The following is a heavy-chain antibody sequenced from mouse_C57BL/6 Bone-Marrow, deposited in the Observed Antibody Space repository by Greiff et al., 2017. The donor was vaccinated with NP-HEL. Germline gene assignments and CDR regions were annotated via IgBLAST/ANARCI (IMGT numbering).Heavy chain of an antibody. D-gene: IGHD1-1*01. CDR3: ARGTTEFAY. V-gene: IGHV1-81*01. CDR2: IYPRSGIT. J-gene: IGHJ3*01. CDR1: GYTFTSYG. Sequence: VKLQQSGAELARPGASVKLSCKASGYTFTSYGISWVKQRTGQGLEWIGEIYPRSGITYYNEKFKGKATLTADKSSSTAYMELRSLTSEDSAVYFCARGTTEFAYWGQGTLVTVSA.